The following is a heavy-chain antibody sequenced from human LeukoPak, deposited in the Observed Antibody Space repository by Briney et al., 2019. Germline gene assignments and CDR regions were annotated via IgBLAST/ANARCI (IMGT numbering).Heavy chain of an antibody. V-gene: IGHV3-30-3*01. CDR1: GFTFSTYF. CDR3: ARERQDTILHSGAFDI. Sequence: GGSLRLSCAASGFTFSTYFMHWVRQAPGKGLEWVADIASDGSHTFYVEPVKGRFTISRDNSKNTLYLQMNSLRAEDTAVYFCARERQDTILHSGAFDIWGQGTMVTVSS. CDR2: IASDGSHT. D-gene: IGHD2-21*01. J-gene: IGHJ3*02.